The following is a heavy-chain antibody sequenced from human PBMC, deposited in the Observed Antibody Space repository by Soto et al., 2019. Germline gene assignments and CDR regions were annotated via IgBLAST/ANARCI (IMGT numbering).Heavy chain of an antibody. CDR3: AKGLSSSWYGKLPEV. J-gene: IGHJ6*02. Sequence: PGGSLRLSCAASGFTFSSYAMSWVRQAPGKGLEWVSSISGSGGSTYYADSVKGRFTISRDNSKNTLYLQMNSLRAEDTAVYYCAKGLSSSWYGKLPEVWGQGTTGTVSS. D-gene: IGHD6-13*01. CDR2: ISGSGGST. V-gene: IGHV3-23*01. CDR1: GFTFSSYA.